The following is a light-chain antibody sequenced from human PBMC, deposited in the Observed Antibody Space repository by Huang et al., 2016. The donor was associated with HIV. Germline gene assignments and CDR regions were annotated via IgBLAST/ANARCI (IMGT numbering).Light chain of an antibody. CDR1: QSINSN. V-gene: IGKV3-15*01. Sequence: EIVMTQSPATLSVSPGERATVACRASQSINSNLAWYQQQPGQAPRLLIYGASTRATGIPARFRGSVSATEFTLTISSLQSEDFALYYCQHYNNWPPLVTFGGGTKVEIK. CDR3: QHYNNWPPLVT. J-gene: IGKJ4*01. CDR2: GAS.